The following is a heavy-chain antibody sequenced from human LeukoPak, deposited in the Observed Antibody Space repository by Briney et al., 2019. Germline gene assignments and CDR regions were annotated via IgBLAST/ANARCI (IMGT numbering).Heavy chain of an antibody. D-gene: IGHD6-6*01. V-gene: IGHV4-59*01. CDR2: IYYSGST. CDR1: GGSISSXX. Sequence: VSGGSISSXXXXXXRXXXGXGXXXIGYIYYSGSTNYNPSLKSRVTISVDTSKNQFSLKLSSVTAADTAMYYCARDNEVAARSFDYWGQGTLVTVSS. CDR3: ARDNEVAARSFDY. J-gene: IGHJ4*02.